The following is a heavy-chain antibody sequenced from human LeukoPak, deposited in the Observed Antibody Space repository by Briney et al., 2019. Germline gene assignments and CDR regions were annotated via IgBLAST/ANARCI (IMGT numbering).Heavy chain of an antibody. CDR2: ISGSGGST. Sequence: GGSLRLSCAASGFTFSSYAMSWVRHAPGKGLEWVSAISGSGGSTYYADSVKGRFTISRDNSKNTLYLQMNSLRAEDTAVYYCAKDPPSSSSSWYGYWGQGTLVTVSS. V-gene: IGHV3-23*01. CDR3: AKDPPSSSSSWYGY. D-gene: IGHD6-13*01. J-gene: IGHJ4*02. CDR1: GFTFSSYA.